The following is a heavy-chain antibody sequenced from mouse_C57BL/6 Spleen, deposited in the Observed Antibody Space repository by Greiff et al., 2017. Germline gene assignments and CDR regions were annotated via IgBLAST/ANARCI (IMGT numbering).Heavy chain of an antibody. CDR2: IYPSDSET. J-gene: IGHJ4*01. D-gene: IGHD3-3*01. CDR1: GYTFTSYW. V-gene: IGHV1-61*01. Sequence: VQLQQPGAELVRPGSSVKLSCKASGYTFTSYWMDWVKQRPGQGLEWIGTIYPSDSETHYNQKFKDKATLTVDKSSSTAYMQLSSLTSEDSAVYYCARGRRGYAMDYWGQGTSVTVSS. CDR3: ARGRRGYAMDY.